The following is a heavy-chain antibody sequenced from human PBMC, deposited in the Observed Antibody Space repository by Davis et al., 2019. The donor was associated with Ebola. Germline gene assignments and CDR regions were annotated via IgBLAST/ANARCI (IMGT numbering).Heavy chain of an antibody. CDR1: GGSFSGYY. D-gene: IGHD3-22*01. Sequence: SETLSLTCAVYGGSFSGYYWSWIRQPPGKGLEWIGEINHSGSTNYNPSLKSRVTISVDTSKNQFSLKLSSVTAADTAVYYCARDPGYDGSGFALDVWGQGTMVIVSS. CDR3: ARDPGYDGSGFALDV. V-gene: IGHV4-34*01. CDR2: INHSGST. J-gene: IGHJ3*01.